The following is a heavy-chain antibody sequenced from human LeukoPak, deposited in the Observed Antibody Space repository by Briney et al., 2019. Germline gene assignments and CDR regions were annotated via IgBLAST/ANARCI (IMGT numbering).Heavy chain of an antibody. Sequence: ASVTVSCKASGGTFSSYAISWVRQAPGQGLEWMGGIIPIFGTANYAQKFQGRVTITADESTSTAYMELSSLRSEDTAVYYCASHWSDSIDYWGQGTLVTVSS. CDR2: IIPIFGTA. D-gene: IGHD1-26*01. CDR3: ASHWSDSIDY. CDR1: GGTFSSYA. V-gene: IGHV1-69*13. J-gene: IGHJ4*02.